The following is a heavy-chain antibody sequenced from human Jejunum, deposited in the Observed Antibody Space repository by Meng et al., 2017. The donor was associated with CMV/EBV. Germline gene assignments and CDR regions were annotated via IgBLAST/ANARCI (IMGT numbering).Heavy chain of an antibody. CDR3: ARLYDIVSYGMDV. J-gene: IGHJ6*02. CDR1: GGSVSSGSYD. CDR2: FYYSGIT. D-gene: IGHD3-9*01. V-gene: IGHV4-61*07. Sequence: GGSVSSGSYDWSWNRQPPGKGLGWIGYFYYSGITNYNPSLKSRVTISVDTSKNQFSLKLRSVTAADTAVYYCARLYDIVSYGMDVWGQGTTVTVSS.